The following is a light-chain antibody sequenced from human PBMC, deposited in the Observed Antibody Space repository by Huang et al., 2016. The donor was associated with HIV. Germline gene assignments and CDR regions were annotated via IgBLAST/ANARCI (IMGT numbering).Light chain of an antibody. CDR1: QDISTW. Sequence: DIQMTQSPFSASASVGDRVTIPGRARQDISTWLGWYQQKPGKAPKLLVSAASSLQSGVPSRFSGSGSGTDFTLTISSLQPEDFATYYCQQANGFPYTFGQGTKLEIK. CDR2: AAS. CDR3: QQANGFPYT. J-gene: IGKJ2*01. V-gene: IGKV1-12*01.